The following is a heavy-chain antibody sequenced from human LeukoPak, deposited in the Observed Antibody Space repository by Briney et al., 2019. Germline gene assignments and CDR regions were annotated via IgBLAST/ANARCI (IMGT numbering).Heavy chain of an antibody. J-gene: IGHJ4*02. CDR1: GYTFTSYY. D-gene: IGHD5-18*01. CDR3: ARDQATITWIQLWFFDY. Sequence: ASVKVSCKASGYTFTSYYMHWVRQAPGQGLEWMGIINPSGGSTSYAQKFQDRVTMTRDTSTSTVYMELSSLRSEDTAVYYCARDQATITWIQLWFFDYWGQGTLVTVSS. CDR2: INPSGGST. V-gene: IGHV1-46*01.